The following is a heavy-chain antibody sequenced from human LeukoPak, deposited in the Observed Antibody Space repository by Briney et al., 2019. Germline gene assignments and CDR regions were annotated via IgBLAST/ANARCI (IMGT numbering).Heavy chain of an antibody. CDR1: GGSFSGHY. V-gene: IGHV4-34*01. CDR2: INHSGST. J-gene: IGHJ6*03. D-gene: IGHD6-13*01. Sequence: SETLSLTCAVYGGSFSGHYWSWIRQPPGKGLEWIGEINHSGSTNYNPSLKSRVTISVDTSKNQFSLKLSSVTAADTAVYYCARSSRIAAAGTSFYYYYYMDVWGKGTTVTVSS. CDR3: ARSSRIAAAGTSFYYYYYMDV.